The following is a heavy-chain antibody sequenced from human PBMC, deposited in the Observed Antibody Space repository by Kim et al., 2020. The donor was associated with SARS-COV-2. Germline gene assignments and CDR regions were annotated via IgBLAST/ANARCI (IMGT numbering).Heavy chain of an antibody. CDR3: ARDGYGDLPTDY. CDR1: GFTFSIYG. CDR2: IWYDGSNK. J-gene: IGHJ4*02. Sequence: GGSLRLSCAASGFTFSIYGMHWVRQAPGKGLEWVAVIWYDGSNKYYADSVKGRFTISRDNSKNTLYLQMNSLRAEDTAVYYCARDGYGDLPTDYWGQGTLGTVSS. D-gene: IGHD4-17*01. V-gene: IGHV3-33*01.